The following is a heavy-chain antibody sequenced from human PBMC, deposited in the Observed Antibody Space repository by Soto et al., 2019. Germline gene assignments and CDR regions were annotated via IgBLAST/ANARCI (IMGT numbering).Heavy chain of an antibody. Sequence: QVQLVQSGAEVKTPGSSVKVSCKASAGTFSRYSITWVRQAPGHGLEWIGRTIRIFGIASYAQNFQGSVTIPADESTSTAYSELSSLRSVAPAVYYGARADRDRESGLVRAGMDRMDVWGQGDTVTSAS. V-gene: IGHV1-69*02. CDR2: TIRIFGIA. J-gene: IGHJ6*01. D-gene: IGHD2-2*01. CDR1: AGTFSRYS. CDR3: ARADRDRESGLVRAGMDRMDV.